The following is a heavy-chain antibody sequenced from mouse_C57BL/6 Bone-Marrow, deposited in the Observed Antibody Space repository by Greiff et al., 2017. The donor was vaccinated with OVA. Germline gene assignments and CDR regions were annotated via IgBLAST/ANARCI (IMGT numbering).Heavy chain of an antibody. CDR3: ARESFDGYYANWYFDV. Sequence: QVQLQQPGAELVKPGASVTMSCKASGYTFTSYWITWVKQRPGHGLAWIGDIYPGRGSTNSNEQFTSKATLTVDTSSSTAYMQLSSLTSEDSAVYYCARESFDGYYANWYFDVGGTGTTVTVSS. V-gene: IGHV1-55*01. D-gene: IGHD2-3*01. J-gene: IGHJ1*03. CDR2: IYPGRGST. CDR1: GYTFTSYW.